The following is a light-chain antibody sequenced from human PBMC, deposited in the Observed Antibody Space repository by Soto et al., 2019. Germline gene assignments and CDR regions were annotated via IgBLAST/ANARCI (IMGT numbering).Light chain of an antibody. J-gene: IGKJ4*01. CDR2: DAS. Sequence: DIQMTQSPSTLSASVGDRVTVTCRASQSISSWLAWYQQKPGKAPHLLIYDASSLESGVPSRFSGSGSGTEFILTITGLQPDDFATYYCQDYCRYPFTFCGGTKVEI. CDR1: QSISSW. CDR3: QDYCRYPFT. V-gene: IGKV1-5*01.